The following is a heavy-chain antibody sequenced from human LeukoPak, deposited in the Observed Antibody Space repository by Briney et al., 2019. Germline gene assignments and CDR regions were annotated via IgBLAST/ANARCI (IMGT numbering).Heavy chain of an antibody. CDR3: PTALDF. Sequence: GGSLRLSCAASGFTLSGSWVDGVRQAPGKGLEGVANIKQDGSETYYVDSAKGRFTISSDNAKNSLYLQMDSLRVEDTAMYYCPTALDFWGRGTLVTVSS. J-gene: IGHJ4*02. CDR1: GFTLSGSW. CDR2: IKQDGSET. V-gene: IGHV3-7*01.